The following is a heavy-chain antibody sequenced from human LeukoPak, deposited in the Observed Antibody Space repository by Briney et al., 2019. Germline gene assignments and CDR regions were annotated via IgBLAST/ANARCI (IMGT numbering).Heavy chain of an antibody. Sequence: GRSLRLSCAASGFTSSGHGMHWVRQAPGQGLEWVAVMSYDGSNKYYADSVKGRFTISRDNSKNTLSLQMDSLRSEDTAMYYCAKGGSGTTKGAFDIWGQGTMVTVS. CDR3: AKGGSGTTKGAFDI. CDR2: MSYDGSNK. J-gene: IGHJ3*02. D-gene: IGHD1-1*01. CDR1: GFTSSGHG. V-gene: IGHV3-30*18.